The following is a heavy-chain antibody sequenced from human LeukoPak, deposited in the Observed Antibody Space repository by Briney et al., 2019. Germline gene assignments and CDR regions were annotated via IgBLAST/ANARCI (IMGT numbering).Heavy chain of an antibody. CDR1: GFTFSSYA. J-gene: IGHJ6*02. D-gene: IGHD2-2*01. Sequence: GGSLRLSCAASGFTFSSYAMHWVRQAPGKGLEWVAVISYDGSNKYYADSVKGRFTISRDNSKNTLYLQMNSLRAEDTAVYYCASAYCSSTSCYAGAGYYYYYGMDVWGQGTTVTVSS. CDR3: ASAYCSSTSCYAGAGYYYYYGMDV. V-gene: IGHV3-30-3*01. CDR2: ISYDGSNK.